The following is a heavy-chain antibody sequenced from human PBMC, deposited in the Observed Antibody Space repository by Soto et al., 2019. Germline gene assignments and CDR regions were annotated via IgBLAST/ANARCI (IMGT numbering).Heavy chain of an antibody. CDR1: DGSVSSGSYY. D-gene: IGHD5-12*01. CDR3: ARDSLALFDS. V-gene: IGHV4-61*01. CDR2: IYSSGST. Sequence: SSETLSLTCTVSDGSVSSGSYYWTWIRQPPGKGLEWIGYIYSSGSTLYNPSLKSRVIRSVDTSMNQFSLKMSSVTAADTAVYYCARDSLALFDSWGQGTLVTVSS. J-gene: IGHJ4*02.